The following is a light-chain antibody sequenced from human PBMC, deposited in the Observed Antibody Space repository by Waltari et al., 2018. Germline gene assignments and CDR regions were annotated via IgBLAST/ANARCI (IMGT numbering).Light chain of an antibody. CDR2: SNN. Sequence: QSVLTQPPSASGTPGQRVTIACSASSSNLGSNTVNWYQQRPGTSPKHLIYSNNQRPSGVPDRFSGSKSGTSAALAISGLQSEDEADYYCAAWDDSLNGVVFGGGTKLTVL. CDR3: AAWDDSLNGVV. J-gene: IGLJ2*01. V-gene: IGLV1-44*01. CDR1: SSNLGSNT.